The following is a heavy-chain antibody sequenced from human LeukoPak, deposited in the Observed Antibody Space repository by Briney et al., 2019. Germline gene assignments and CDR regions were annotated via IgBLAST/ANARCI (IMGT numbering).Heavy chain of an antibody. CDR2: IIPILGIA. J-gene: IGHJ4*02. CDR3: ARESLTIFGVVIMDY. V-gene: IGHV1-69*10. D-gene: IGHD3-3*01. CDR1: GGTFSSYA. Sequence: SVKVSCKASGGTFSSYAISWVRQAPGQGLEWMGGIIPILGIANYAQKFQGRVTITADKSTSTAYMELSSLRSEDTAVYYCARESLTIFGVVIMDYWGQGTLVTVSS.